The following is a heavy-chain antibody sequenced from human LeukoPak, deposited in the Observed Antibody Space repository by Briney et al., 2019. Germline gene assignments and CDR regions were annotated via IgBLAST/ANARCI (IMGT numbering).Heavy chain of an antibody. CDR2: ISYDGSNK. Sequence: GGSLRLSCAASGFTFSSYGMHWVRQAPGKGLEWVAVISYDGSNKYYADSVKGRFTISRDNSKNTLYLQMNSLRAEDTAVYYCARDRELLRGGFDYWGQGTLVTVSS. V-gene: IGHV3-30*03. J-gene: IGHJ4*02. CDR1: GFTFSSYG. D-gene: IGHD1-26*01. CDR3: ARDRELLRGGFDY.